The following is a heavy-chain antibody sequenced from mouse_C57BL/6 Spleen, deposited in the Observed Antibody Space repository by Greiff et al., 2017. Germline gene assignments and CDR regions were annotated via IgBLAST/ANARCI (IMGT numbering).Heavy chain of an antibody. V-gene: IGHV1-80*01. J-gene: IGHJ1*03. CDR2: IYPGDGDT. Sequence: VQGVESGAELVKPGASVKISCKASGYAFSSYWMNWVKQRPGKGLEWIGQIYPGDGDTNYNGKFKGKATLTADKSSSTAYMQLSSLTSEDSAVYFCAGGPRWYFDVWGTGTTVTVSS. CDR1: GYAFSSYW. CDR3: AGGPRWYFDV.